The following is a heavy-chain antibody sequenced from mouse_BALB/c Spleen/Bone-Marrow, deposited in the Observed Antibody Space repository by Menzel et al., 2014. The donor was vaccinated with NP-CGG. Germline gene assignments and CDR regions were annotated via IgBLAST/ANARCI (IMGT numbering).Heavy chain of an antibody. CDR3: APYYYGSSYGFYWYFDV. CDR1: GYTFTSYW. V-gene: IGHV1S81*02. Sequence: QVQLQQPGAELVKPGASVKLSCKASGYTFTSYWMHWVKQRPGQGLEWIGEINPSNGRTNYNEKFKSKATLTVDKSSSTAYMHLSSLTSEDSAVYYCAPYYYGSSYGFYWYFDVWGAGTTVTVSS. D-gene: IGHD1-1*01. CDR2: INPSNGRT. J-gene: IGHJ1*01.